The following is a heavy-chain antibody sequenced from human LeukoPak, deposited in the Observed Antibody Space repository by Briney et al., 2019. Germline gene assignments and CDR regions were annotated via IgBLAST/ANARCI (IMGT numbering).Heavy chain of an antibody. CDR3: ARPRDCSSTSCYTGYFQH. V-gene: IGHV3-7*01. J-gene: IGHJ1*01. CDR1: GFTFSSYW. Sequence: GGSLRLSCAASGFTFSSYWMSWVRQAPGKGLEWVANIKQDGSEKYYVDSVKGRFTISRDNAKNSLYLQMNSLRAEDTAVYYCARPRDCSSTSCYTGYFQHWGQGTLVTVSS. D-gene: IGHD2-2*01. CDR2: IKQDGSEK.